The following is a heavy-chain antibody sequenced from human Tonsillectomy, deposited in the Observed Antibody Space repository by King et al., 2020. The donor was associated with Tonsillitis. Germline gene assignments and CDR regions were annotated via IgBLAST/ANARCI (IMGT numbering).Heavy chain of an antibody. D-gene: IGHD6-13*01. J-gene: IGHJ6*02. CDR1: GFTFDDYA. CDR3: AKVCIAANYYYGMDV. V-gene: IGHV3-9*01. CDR2: ISLYSCSI. Sequence: VQLVESGGGLVQPGRSLRLSCAASGFTFDDYAMHWVRQAPGKGLEWVSGISLYSCSIGYADSVKDRFTISRYNATNPLYLQRNSLRAEDTALYYCAKVCIAANYYYGMDVWGQGTTVTVSS.